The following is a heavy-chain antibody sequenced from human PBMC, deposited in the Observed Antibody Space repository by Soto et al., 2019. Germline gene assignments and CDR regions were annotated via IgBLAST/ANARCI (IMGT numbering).Heavy chain of an antibody. CDR1: GYTFTSYG. J-gene: IGHJ4*02. CDR2: ISAYNGNT. D-gene: IGHD3-9*01. CDR3: ARSSYDILTGYYKAPFDY. V-gene: IGHV1-18*01. Sequence: ASVKVSCKASGYTFTSYGISWVRQAPGQGLEWMGWISAYNGNTNYAQKLQGRVTMTTDTSTSTAYMELRSLRSDDTAVYYCARSSYDILTGYYKAPFDYRGQGTPVTVSS.